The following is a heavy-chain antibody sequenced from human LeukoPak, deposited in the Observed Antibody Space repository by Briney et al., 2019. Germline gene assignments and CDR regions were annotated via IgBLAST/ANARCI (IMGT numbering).Heavy chain of an antibody. CDR3: ARENWRDGYVGSK. V-gene: IGHV4-39*07. CDR1: GGSIVSSTFY. Sequence: SETLSLTCSVSGGSIVSSTFYWGWVRQPPGKGLEWIGIIHHSGSTYYNSSLKSRVTISVDTSKNTLFLKLNSVTAADTAVYYCARENWRDGYVGSKWGQGTLVTVSS. D-gene: IGHD5-24*01. J-gene: IGHJ4*02. CDR2: IHHSGST.